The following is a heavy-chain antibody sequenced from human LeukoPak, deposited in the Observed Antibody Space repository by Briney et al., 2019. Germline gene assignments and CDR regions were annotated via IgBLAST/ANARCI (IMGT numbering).Heavy chain of an antibody. J-gene: IGHJ4*02. D-gene: IGHD4-17*01. CDR2: IIPIFGTA. CDR1: GGTFSSYA. CDR3: ARGAAEMTTVTNFDY. V-gene: IGHV1-69*13. Sequence: SVKVSCKASGGTFSSYAISWVRQAPGQGLEWMGGIIPIFGTANYAQKFQGRVTITADGSTSTAYMELSSLRSEDTAVYYCARGAAEMTTVTNFDYWGQGTLVTVSS.